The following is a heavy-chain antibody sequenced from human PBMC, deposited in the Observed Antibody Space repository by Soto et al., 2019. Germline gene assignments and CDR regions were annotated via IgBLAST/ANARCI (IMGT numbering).Heavy chain of an antibody. CDR3: AREGVTTIFGVVIIRGMDV. D-gene: IGHD3-3*01. CDR2: INPNSGGT. J-gene: IGHJ6*02. Sequence: ASVKVSCKASGYTFTGYYMHWVRQAPGQGLEWMGWINPNSGGTNYAQKFQGRVTMTRDTSISTAYMELSRLRSDDTAVYYCAREGVTTIFGVVIIRGMDVWGQGXTVTVYS. V-gene: IGHV1-2*02. CDR1: GYTFTGYY.